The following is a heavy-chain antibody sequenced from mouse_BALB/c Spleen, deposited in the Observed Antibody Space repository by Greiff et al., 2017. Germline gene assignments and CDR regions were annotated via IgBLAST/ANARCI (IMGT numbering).Heavy chain of an antibody. D-gene: IGHD1-1*01. V-gene: IGHV5-6-3*01. CDR2: INSNGGST. CDR3: ARGDYGSSSFAY. CDR1: GFTFSSYG. Sequence: EVQGVESGGGLVQPKGSLKLSCAASGFTFSSYGMSWVRQTPDKRLELVATINSNGGSTYYPDSVKGRFTISRDNAKNTLYLQMSSLRSEDTAMYYCARGDYGSSSFAYWGQGTLVTVSA. J-gene: IGHJ3*01.